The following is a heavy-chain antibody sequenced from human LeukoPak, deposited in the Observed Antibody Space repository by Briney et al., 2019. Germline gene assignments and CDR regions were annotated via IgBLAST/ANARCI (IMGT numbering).Heavy chain of an antibody. D-gene: IGHD2/OR15-2a*01. V-gene: IGHV3-49*03. CDR1: GFSFGDYV. Sequence: GGSLRLSCTGSGFSFGDYVVSWFRQAPGKGLEWVGFIRSKGYGETTEYAASVKYRFTISRDNSKSIAHLQMNSLKIEDTAVYYCTRRMTFDYWGQGTQVTVSS. CDR2: IRSKGYGETT. CDR3: TRRMTFDY. J-gene: IGHJ4*02.